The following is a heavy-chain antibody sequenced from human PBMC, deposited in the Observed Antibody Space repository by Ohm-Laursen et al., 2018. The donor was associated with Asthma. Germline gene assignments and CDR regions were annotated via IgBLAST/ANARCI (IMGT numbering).Heavy chain of an antibody. CDR2: VYYSGLP. V-gene: IGHV4-31*02. CDR3: ARGYCSSISCYQDY. CDR1: GDSISSGNNY. Sequence: TLSLTCTVSGDSISSGNNYWSWIRQHPGKGLEWIGYVYYSGLPYSNPSLRSRVCISVDTSKNQFSLNLTPVTAADTAVYYCARGYCSSISCYQDYWGQGSLVTVSS. J-gene: IGHJ4*02. D-gene: IGHD2-2*01.